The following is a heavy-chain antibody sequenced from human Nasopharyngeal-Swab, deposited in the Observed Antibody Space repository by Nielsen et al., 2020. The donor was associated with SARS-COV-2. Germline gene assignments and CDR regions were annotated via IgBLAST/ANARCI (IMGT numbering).Heavy chain of an antibody. Sequence: GESLKISCAASGFTFSSYAMSWVRQAPGKGLEWVSAISGSGGSTYYADSVKGRFTIPRDNSKNTLYLQMNSLRAEDTAVYYCAKDWGLWLQAYYFDYWGQGTLVTVSS. CDR2: ISGSGGST. CDR1: GFTFSSYA. D-gene: IGHD5-18*01. CDR3: AKDWGLWLQAYYFDY. J-gene: IGHJ4*02. V-gene: IGHV3-23*01.